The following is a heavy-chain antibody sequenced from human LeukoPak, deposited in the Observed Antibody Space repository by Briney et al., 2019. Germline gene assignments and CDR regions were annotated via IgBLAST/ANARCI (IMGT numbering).Heavy chain of an antibody. Sequence: PSETLSLTCTVSGGSISSYYWSWIRQPPGKGLEWIGYIYYSGSTNYNPSLKSRVTISVDTSKNQFSLKLSSVTAADTAVYYCARGNRVGATTRYYFDYWGQVTLVTVSS. CDR2: IYYSGST. D-gene: IGHD1-26*01. CDR3: ARGNRVGATTRYYFDY. CDR1: GGSISSYY. V-gene: IGHV4-59*01. J-gene: IGHJ4*02.